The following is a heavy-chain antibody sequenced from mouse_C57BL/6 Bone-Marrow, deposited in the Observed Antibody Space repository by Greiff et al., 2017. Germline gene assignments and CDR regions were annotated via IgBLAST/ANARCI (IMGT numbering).Heavy chain of an antibody. CDR2: IDPANGDT. D-gene: IGHD2-5*01. Sequence: EVQLQESGAELVRPGASVKLSCTASGFNIKDDYMHWVKQRPEQGLEWIGRIDPANGDTEYAPKFQGKATITADTSSNTAYLQISSLEAADTDVYYCTTEDTDSKGYWGQGTTLTVSS. J-gene: IGHJ2*01. CDR1: GFNIKDDY. CDR3: TTEDTDSKGY. V-gene: IGHV14-4*01.